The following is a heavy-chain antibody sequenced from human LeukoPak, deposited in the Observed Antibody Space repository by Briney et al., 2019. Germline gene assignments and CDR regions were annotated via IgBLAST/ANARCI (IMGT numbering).Heavy chain of an antibody. CDR2: IYYSGST. Sequence: SETLSLTCTVSGGSISSYYWSWIRQPPGKGPEWIGYIYYSGSTNYNPSLKSRVTISVDTSKNQFSLKLSSVTAADTAVYYCARLHDPVQTFDYWGQGTLVTVSS. CDR3: ARLHDPVQTFDY. V-gene: IGHV4-59*01. CDR1: GGSISSYY. J-gene: IGHJ4*02.